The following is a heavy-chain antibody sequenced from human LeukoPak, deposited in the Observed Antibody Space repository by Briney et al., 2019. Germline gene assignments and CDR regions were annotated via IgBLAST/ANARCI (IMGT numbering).Heavy chain of an antibody. CDR1: GHSISSGYY. V-gene: IGHV4-38-2*02. CDR3: ARQQHPSGVWYYDSSGYSRFDY. CDR2: IYHSGST. D-gene: IGHD3-22*01. J-gene: IGHJ4*02. Sequence: SETLSLTCTVSGHSISSGYYWGWIRQPPGKGLEWIGSIYHSGSTYYNPSLKSRVTISVDTSKNQFSLKLSSVTAADTAVYYCARQQHPSGVWYYDSSGYSRFDYWGQGTLVTVSS.